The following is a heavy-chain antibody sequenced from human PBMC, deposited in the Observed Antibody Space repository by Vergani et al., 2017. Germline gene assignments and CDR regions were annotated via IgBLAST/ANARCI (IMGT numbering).Heavy chain of an antibody. CDR1: GFTFSNAW. CDR2: ISSSGSTI. CDR3: AGGLGITMVRGVISVLDY. Sequence: VQLVESGGGLVKPGGSLRLSCAASGFTFSNAWMSWVRQAPGKGREWVSYISSSGSTIYYADSVKGRFNISRDNAKNSLYLQRNSLRAEDTAVYYCAGGLGITMVRGVISVLDYWGQGTLVTVSS. D-gene: IGHD3-10*01. V-gene: IGHV3-11*01. J-gene: IGHJ4*02.